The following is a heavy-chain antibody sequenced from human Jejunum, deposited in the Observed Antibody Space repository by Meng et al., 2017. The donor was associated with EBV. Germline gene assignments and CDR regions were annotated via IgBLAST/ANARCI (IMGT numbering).Heavy chain of an antibody. J-gene: IGHJ5*01. CDR1: GFTFSNAW. Sequence: GQLGEAWGGLVKPGGSLRPSCAVSGFTFSNAWMSWGRQSPGKGLEWIARIKSKTQGGKTDYAASVKGRFTVSRDDSENTVYLQMNSLTTEDTAMYYCVSAWVDSWGQGTLVTVSS. V-gene: IGHV3-15*01. CDR2: IKSKTQGGKT. CDR3: VSAWVDS.